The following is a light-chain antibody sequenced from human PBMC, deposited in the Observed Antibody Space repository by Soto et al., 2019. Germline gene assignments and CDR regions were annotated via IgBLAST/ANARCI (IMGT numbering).Light chain of an antibody. CDR1: SSDVGGYNY. CDR3: SSYTSSNTYV. CDR2: EVS. J-gene: IGLJ1*01. V-gene: IGLV2-14*01. Sequence: QYALTQPASVSGSPGQSITISCTGTSSDVGGYNYVSWYQQHPGKAPKLIIYEVSNRPSGVSNRFSGSKSDNTAFLTISGLQADEEADYYCSSYTSSNTYVVGTGTKLTVL.